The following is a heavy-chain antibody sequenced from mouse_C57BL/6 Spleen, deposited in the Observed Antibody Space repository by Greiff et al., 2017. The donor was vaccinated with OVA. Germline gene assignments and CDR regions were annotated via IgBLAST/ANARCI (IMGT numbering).Heavy chain of an antibody. CDR3: ARPLTGTGRYAMDY. Sequence: VQLVESGPELVKPGASVKLSCKASGYTFTSYDINWVKQRPGQGLEWIGWIYPRDGSTKYNEKFKGKATLTVDTSSSTAYMELHSLTSEDSAVYFCARPLTGTGRYAMDYWGQGTSVTVSS. V-gene: IGHV1-85*01. J-gene: IGHJ4*01. CDR2: IYPRDGST. D-gene: IGHD4-1*01. CDR1: GYTFTSYD.